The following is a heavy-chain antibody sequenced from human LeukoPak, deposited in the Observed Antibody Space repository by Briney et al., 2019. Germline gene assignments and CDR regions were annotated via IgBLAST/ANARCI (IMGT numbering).Heavy chain of an antibody. CDR2: ITTSSSYI. J-gene: IGHJ4*02. V-gene: IGHV3-21*01. D-gene: IGHD5-24*01. Sequence: PGGSLRLSCAASGFTFSSYSMNWVRQAPGKGLEWVSSITTSSSYIYYADSVKGRFTISRDNAKNSLYVQMDSLRVEDTAVYYCARDRWLQSQRYFDYWGQGILVTVSS. CDR3: ARDRWLQSQRYFDY. CDR1: GFTFSSYS.